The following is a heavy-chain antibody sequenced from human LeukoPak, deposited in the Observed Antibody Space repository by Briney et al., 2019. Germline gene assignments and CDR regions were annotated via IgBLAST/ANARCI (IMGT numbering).Heavy chain of an antibody. Sequence: PGGSLRLSCAASGFTFSSYGMHWVRQAPGKGLEWVAFIRYDGSNKYYADSVKGRFTISRDNSKNTLYLQMNSLRAEDTAVYCCANLDNYYGSGSYYRESASPVSFDQPIFDYWGQGTLVTVSS. CDR3: ANLDNYYGSGSYYRESASPVSFDQPIFDY. D-gene: IGHD3-10*01. J-gene: IGHJ4*02. CDR1: GFTFSSYG. CDR2: IRYDGSNK. V-gene: IGHV3-30*02.